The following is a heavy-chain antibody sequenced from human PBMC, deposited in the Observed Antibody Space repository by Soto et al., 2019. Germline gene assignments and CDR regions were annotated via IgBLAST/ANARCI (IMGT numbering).Heavy chain of an antibody. CDR3: ARDRFGELVFDY. D-gene: IGHD3-10*01. J-gene: IGHJ4*02. V-gene: IGHV3-11*06. Sequence: WGSMRLPCAASPFTFSDYYMSWIRQAPGKGPEWVSYISSSSSYTNYADSVKGRLTISRDNAKNSLYLQMHSLRPMHTAVYYCARDRFGELVFDYVCQGTLLAVSS. CDR2: ISSSSSYT. CDR1: PFTFSDYY.